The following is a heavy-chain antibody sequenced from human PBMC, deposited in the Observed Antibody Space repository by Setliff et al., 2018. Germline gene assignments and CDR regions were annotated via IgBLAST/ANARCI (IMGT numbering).Heavy chain of an antibody. CDR2: IWDDGVKK. CDR3: ARTCSGSGCYAGLES. V-gene: IGHV3-33*08. J-gene: IGHJ4*02. D-gene: IGHD2-15*01. Sequence: PGGSLRLSCAASGFTFSTYRMHWVRQAPGKGLEWVAVIWDDGVKKYHADSVKGRFTISRDNSKNTLYLQMNSLRPEDTAVYYCARTCSGSGCYAGLESWGQGTPVTSP. CDR1: GFTFSTYR.